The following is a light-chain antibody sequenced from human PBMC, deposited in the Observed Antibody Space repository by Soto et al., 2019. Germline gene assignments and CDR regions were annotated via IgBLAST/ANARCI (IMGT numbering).Light chain of an antibody. CDR3: HQYGTSPKT. Sequence: EIVLTQSPGTLSLSPGERATLSCRASQSVSSSYLAWYQHKPGQAPRLLIYGVSSRATGIPDRFSGSGSGKPFTLTISRLEPEDFAVYYCHQYGTSPKTFGQGTKVEIK. J-gene: IGKJ1*01. V-gene: IGKV3-20*01. CDR1: QSVSSSY. CDR2: GVS.